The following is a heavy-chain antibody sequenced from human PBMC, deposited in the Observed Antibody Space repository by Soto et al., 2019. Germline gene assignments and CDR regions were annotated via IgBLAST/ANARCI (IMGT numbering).Heavy chain of an antibody. J-gene: IGHJ3*02. CDR3: ARGAYYDSSVVDAFDI. CDR2: ISAYHGKT. Sequence: QVQLVQSGAEVKKPGASVKVSCKASGYTFTSYAISWVRQAPGQGLEWMGWISAYHGKTNYAQKVQGRVTMTTDTSTSTGYMERRSLRSDDKAVYYCARGAYYDSSVVDAFDIWGQGRMVAVCS. V-gene: IGHV1-18*01. D-gene: IGHD3-22*01. CDR1: GYTFTSYA.